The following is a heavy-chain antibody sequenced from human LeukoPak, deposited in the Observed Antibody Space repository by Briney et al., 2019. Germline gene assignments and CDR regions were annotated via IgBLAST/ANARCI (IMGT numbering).Heavy chain of an antibody. V-gene: IGHV1-69*13. J-gene: IGHJ5*02. D-gene: IGHD3-22*01. Sequence: SVKVSCKASGGTFSSYAISWVRQAPGQGLEWMGGIIPIFGTANYAQKFQGRVTITADESTSTAYMELSSLRSEDTAVYYCARDREYYHDSSGYYSYNWSDPWGQGTLVTVSS. CDR3: ARDREYYHDSSGYYSYNWSDP. CDR1: GGTFSSYA. CDR2: IIPIFGTA.